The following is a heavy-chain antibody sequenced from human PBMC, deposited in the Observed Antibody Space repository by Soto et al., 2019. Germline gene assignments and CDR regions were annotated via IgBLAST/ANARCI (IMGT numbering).Heavy chain of an antibody. CDR3: ARDPRGYPDY. CDR2: ISSDGSTT. D-gene: IGHD3-22*01. J-gene: IGHJ4*02. CDR1: GLTLRNKW. Sequence: GGSMDLPWAASGLTLRNKWIPWSRQVPGKGLVWVSLISSDGSTTNYAASVKGRFTVSRDNAKNTLYLQMISLRADDTAGYYCARDPRGYPDYWGQGTLVTVSS. V-gene: IGHV3-74*01.